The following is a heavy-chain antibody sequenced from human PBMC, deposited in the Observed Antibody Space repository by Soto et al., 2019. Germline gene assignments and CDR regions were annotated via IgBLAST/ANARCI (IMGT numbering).Heavy chain of an antibody. CDR3: ARTTLLRFLEWLPWGWFDP. D-gene: IGHD3-3*01. V-gene: IGHV1-69*06. Sequence: ASVKVSCKASGGTFSSYAISWVRQAPGQGLEWMGGIIPIFGTANYAQKFQGRVTITADKSTSTAYMELSSLRSEDTAVYYCARTTLLRFLEWLPWGWFDPWGQGTLVTVSS. CDR2: IIPIFGTA. J-gene: IGHJ5*02. CDR1: GGTFSSYA.